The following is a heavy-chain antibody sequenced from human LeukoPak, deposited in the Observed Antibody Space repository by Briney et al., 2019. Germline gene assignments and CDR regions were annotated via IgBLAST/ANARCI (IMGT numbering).Heavy chain of an antibody. D-gene: IGHD3-3*01. J-gene: IGHJ5*02. CDR2: IYWNDDK. CDR1: GFSLRTSGVG. Sequence: SGPTLVKPTQTLTLPCTFSGFSLRTSGVGVGWIRLPPAKALEWLALIYWNDDKRYSPSLKSRLTINTDTSKNQVVLTMTNMDPVDSAPYYSPHSESTYDFWCAYYREGFGRWGQGILVTVSS. CDR3: PHSESTYDFWCAYYREGFGR. V-gene: IGHV2-5*01.